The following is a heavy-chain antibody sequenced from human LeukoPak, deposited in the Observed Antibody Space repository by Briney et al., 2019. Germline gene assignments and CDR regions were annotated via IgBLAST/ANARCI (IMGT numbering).Heavy chain of an antibody. CDR3: ARDHGGHDAFDI. J-gene: IGHJ3*02. CDR2: IYSGGST. CDR1: GFTVSSNY. V-gene: IGHV3-66*01. D-gene: IGHD4-23*01. Sequence: PTGGSLRLSCAASGFTVSSNYMSWVRQAPGKGLEWVSVIYSGGSTYYADSVKGRFTISRDNSKNTLYLQMNSLRAEDTAVYYCARDHGGHDAFDIWGQGTMVTVSS.